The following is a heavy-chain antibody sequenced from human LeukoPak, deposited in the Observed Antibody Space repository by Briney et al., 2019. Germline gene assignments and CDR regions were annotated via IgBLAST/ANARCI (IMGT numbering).Heavy chain of an antibody. CDR3: AKDQRRGITMVRGVPVD. Sequence: GGSLRLSCAASGFTFSSYGMHWVRQAPGKGLEWVAFIRYDGGNKYYADSVKGRFTISRDNSKNTLYLQMNSLRAEDTAVYYCAKDQRRGITMVRGVPVDWGQGTLVTVSS. CDR2: IRYDGGNK. J-gene: IGHJ4*02. V-gene: IGHV3-30*02. CDR1: GFTFSSYG. D-gene: IGHD3-10*01.